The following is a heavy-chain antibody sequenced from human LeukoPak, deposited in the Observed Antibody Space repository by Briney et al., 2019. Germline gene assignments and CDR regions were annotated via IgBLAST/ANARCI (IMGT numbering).Heavy chain of an antibody. CDR1: GYTFTSYG. J-gene: IGHJ4*02. D-gene: IGHD3-22*01. Sequence: AVKVSCKASGYTFTSYGYSLVRLAPGPGMEWVGLICAYNGNRNLAQKLHVKVTMTTYRSTGTDSIDLKRLSSDDTDTSYCSITFYDSSGSRDYWGQGTLVTVSS. CDR3: SITFYDSSGSRDY. V-gene: IGHV1-18*01. CDR2: ICAYNGNR.